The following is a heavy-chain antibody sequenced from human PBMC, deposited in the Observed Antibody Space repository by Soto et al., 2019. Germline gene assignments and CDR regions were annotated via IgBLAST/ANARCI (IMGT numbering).Heavy chain of an antibody. CDR3: ARRLWGYCSGGSCQLLPYSFDY. CDR1: GYTFTSDG. D-gene: IGHD2-15*01. J-gene: IGHJ4*02. Sequence: ASVKVSCKASGYTFTSDGISWVRQAPGQGLEWMGWISAYNGNTNYAQKLQGRVTMTTDTSTSTAYMELRSLRSDDTAVYYCARRLWGYCSGGSCQLLPYSFDYWGQETLVTVS. CDR2: ISAYNGNT. V-gene: IGHV1-18*01.